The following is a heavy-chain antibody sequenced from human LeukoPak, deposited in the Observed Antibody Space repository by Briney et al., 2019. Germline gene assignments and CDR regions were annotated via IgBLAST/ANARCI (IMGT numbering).Heavy chain of an antibody. D-gene: IGHD3-22*01. J-gene: IGHJ4*02. CDR1: GYTFTSYG. CDR2: ISAYNGNT. CDR3: ARDYYVTSGYYRQTPFDY. Sequence: ASVKVSCKASGYTFTSYGISWVRQAPGQGLEWMGWISAYNGNTNYAQKLQGRVTMTTDTSTGTAYMELWSLRSDDTAVYYCARDYYVTSGYYRQTPFDYRGQGTLVTVSS. V-gene: IGHV1-18*01.